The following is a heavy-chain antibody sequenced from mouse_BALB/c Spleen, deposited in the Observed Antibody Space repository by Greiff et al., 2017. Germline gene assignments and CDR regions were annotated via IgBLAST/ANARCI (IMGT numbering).Heavy chain of an antibody. D-gene: IGHD2-1*01. Sequence: VQLQQPGAELVKPGASVKLSCKASGYTFTSYYMYWVKQRPGQGLEWIGGINPSNGGTNFNEKFKSKATLTVDKSSSTAYMQLSSLTSEDSAVYYCTRSGNPYYFDYWGQGTTLTVSS. CDR2: INPSNGGT. CDR3: TRSGNPYYFDY. J-gene: IGHJ2*01. V-gene: IGHV1S81*02. CDR1: GYTFTSYY.